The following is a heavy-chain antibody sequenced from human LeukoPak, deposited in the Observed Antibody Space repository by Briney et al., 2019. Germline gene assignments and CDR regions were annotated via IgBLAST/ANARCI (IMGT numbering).Heavy chain of an antibody. CDR3: ARDPDLPYYYDSSGYQPFSDY. D-gene: IGHD3-22*01. V-gene: IGHV1-46*01. Sequence: GASVKVSCKASGYTFTSYYMHWVRQAPGQGLEWMGITNPSGGSTSYAQKFQGRVTMTRDTSTSTVYMELSSLRSEDTAVYYCARDPDLPYYYDSSGYQPFSDYWGQGTLVTVSS. CDR2: TNPSGGST. CDR1: GYTFTSYY. J-gene: IGHJ4*02.